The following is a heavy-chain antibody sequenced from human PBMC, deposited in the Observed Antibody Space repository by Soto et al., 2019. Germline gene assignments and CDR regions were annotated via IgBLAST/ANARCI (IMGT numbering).Heavy chain of an antibody. V-gene: IGHV1-69*12. D-gene: IGHD5-18*01. Sequence: QVQLVQSGAEVKKPGSSVKVSCEASGGTFSSYAISWVRQAPGQGLEWMGGIIPIFGTANYAQKFQGRVTITADESTSTAYMELSSLRSEDTAVYYCARGSGDTAMVSGVFDYWGQGTLVTVSS. CDR3: ARGSGDTAMVSGVFDY. CDR1: GGTFSSYA. CDR2: IIPIFGTA. J-gene: IGHJ4*02.